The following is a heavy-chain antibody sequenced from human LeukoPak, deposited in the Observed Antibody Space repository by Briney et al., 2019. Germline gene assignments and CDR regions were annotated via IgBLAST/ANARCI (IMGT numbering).Heavy chain of an antibody. Sequence: VQPGGSLRLSCAASGFTFSIYWMQWVRPAPGKGLGWVSRIESEGSSTSYADSVKGRFTISRDNAKNTLYLQMNSLGAEDTAMYYCASPPHLRGWGQGTLVTVSS. J-gene: IGHJ4*02. CDR1: GFTFSIYW. CDR2: IESEGSST. CDR3: ASPPHLRG. V-gene: IGHV3-74*01.